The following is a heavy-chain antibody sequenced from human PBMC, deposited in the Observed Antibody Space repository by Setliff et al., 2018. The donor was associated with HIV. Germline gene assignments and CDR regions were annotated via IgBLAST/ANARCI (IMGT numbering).Heavy chain of an antibody. CDR1: YGSISGHY. J-gene: IGHJ4*02. D-gene: IGHD6-13*01. CDR2: IHHSGGT. Sequence: PSETLSLTCTVSYGSISGHYWTWIRQPPGKGLEWIGYIHHSGGTQYNPSLMSRLTMSVDSSKNQFSLSLSSVTAADTAVYYCARLPDINSWAFDYWAWGTLVTVS. V-gene: IGHV4-59*11. CDR3: ARLPDINSWAFDY.